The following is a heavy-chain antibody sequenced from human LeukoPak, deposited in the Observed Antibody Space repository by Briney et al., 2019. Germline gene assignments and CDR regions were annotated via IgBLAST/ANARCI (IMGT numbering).Heavy chain of an antibody. Sequence: GGLLRFSCAASAFTFSNYWMSWVRQAPGKGLEWVANIKEDGSEINYVDSVKGRFTISRDNAKNSLCLQMNSLRIDETAVYKCARDRGYSTFDYWGQGTLVTVSS. D-gene: IGHD4-23*01. CDR2: IKEDGSEI. J-gene: IGHJ4*02. CDR3: ARDRGYSTFDY. CDR1: AFTFSNYW. V-gene: IGHV3-7*03.